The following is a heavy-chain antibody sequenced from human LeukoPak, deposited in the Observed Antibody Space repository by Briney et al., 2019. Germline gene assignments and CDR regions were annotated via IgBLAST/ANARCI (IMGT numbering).Heavy chain of an antibody. V-gene: IGHV4-39*01. CDR3: ASRPFLWGFAY. D-gene: IGHD3-16*01. J-gene: IGHJ4*02. CDR1: GDSISSSSYY. CDR2: IYSSVT. Sequence: SETLSLTCTISGDSISSSSYYWGWIRQPPGKGLEWIASIYSSVTYYNPSLKSRVTISVDTSKNQFSLNLSSVTAADTAVYYCASRPFLWGFAYWGQGTLVTVSS.